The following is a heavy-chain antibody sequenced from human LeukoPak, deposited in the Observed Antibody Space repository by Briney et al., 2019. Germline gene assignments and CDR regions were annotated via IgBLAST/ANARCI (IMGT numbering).Heavy chain of an antibody. Sequence: GGSLRLSCAASGFTFSNYAMTWVRQAPGKGLEWISGISGGGGSTFYSDSVKGRFTISRDNSKNTLYLQMNSLRAEDTAVYYCANRAFYDGSGAFYYYYFDYWGQGTLVTVSS. V-gene: IGHV3-23*01. J-gene: IGHJ4*02. CDR1: GFTFSNYA. CDR3: ANRAFYDGSGAFYYYYFDY. CDR2: ISGGGGST. D-gene: IGHD3-22*01.